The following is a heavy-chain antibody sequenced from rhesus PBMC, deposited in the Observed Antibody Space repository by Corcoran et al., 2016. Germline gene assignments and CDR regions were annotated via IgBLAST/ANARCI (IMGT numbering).Heavy chain of an antibody. Sequence: EVQLVESGGGLVQPGGSLRLSCVASGFTFSDYWMAWVRQPTGKGLEWVSVISQPSGKSTYYLDPVKGRFTISRDNAKNTLFLQMNSLRAEDTAVYYCARHAIGGLVYGLDSWGQGVVVTVSS. J-gene: IGHJ6*01. V-gene: IGHV3-37*01. CDR2: ISQPSGKST. D-gene: IGHD3-3*01. CDR1: GFTFSDYW. CDR3: ARHAIGGLVYGLDS.